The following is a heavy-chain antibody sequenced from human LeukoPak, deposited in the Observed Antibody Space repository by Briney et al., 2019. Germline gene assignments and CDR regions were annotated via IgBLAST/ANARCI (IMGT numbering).Heavy chain of an antibody. CDR3: ARDLIGSGYDWDY. J-gene: IGHJ4*02. Sequence: PGGSLRLSCAVSGXTFSSYEMNWVRQAPGKGLEWVSYISSSGNTIYYADSVKGRFTISRDNAKNSLYLQMNSLRAEDTAVYYCARDLIGSGYDWDYWGQGTLVTVSS. V-gene: IGHV3-48*03. CDR1: GXTFSSYE. CDR2: ISSSGNTI. D-gene: IGHD5-12*01.